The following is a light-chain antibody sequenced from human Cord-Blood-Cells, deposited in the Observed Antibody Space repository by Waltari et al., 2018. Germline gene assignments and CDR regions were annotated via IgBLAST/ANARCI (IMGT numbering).Light chain of an antibody. CDR1: QGISSY. Sequence: DIQLTQSPSFLSASVGDRVPITCRASQGISSYLAWYQQKPGKAPKLRFYAASTLQSGVPSRFSGSGSGTEFSLTISSLQPENFATYYCQQHNSYPITFGQGTRLE. V-gene: IGKV1-9*01. CDR3: QQHNSYPIT. CDR2: AAS. J-gene: IGKJ5*01.